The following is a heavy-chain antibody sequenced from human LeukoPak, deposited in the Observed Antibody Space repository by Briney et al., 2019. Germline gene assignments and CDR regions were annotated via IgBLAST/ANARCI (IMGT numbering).Heavy chain of an antibody. CDR1: GYTFTGYY. CDR3: ARVLTIIAVAGRKNFDY. Sequence: ASVKVSCKASGYTFTGYYMHWVRQAPGQGLEWMGWINPNSGGTNYAQKFQGRVTMTRDTSISTAYMELSRLRSDDTAVYYCARVLTIIAVAGRKNFDYWGQGTLVTVSS. CDR2: INPNSGGT. V-gene: IGHV1-2*02. D-gene: IGHD6-19*01. J-gene: IGHJ4*02.